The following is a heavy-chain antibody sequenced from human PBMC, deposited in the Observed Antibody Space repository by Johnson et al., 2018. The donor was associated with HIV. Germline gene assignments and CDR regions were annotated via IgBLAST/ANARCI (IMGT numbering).Heavy chain of an antibody. V-gene: IGHV3-30*04. CDR2: ISYDGSNK. CDR3: GRDISPFYDSSGSDAFDI. J-gene: IGHJ3*02. D-gene: IGHD3-22*01. Sequence: QVQLVESGGGVVQPGRSLRLSCAASGFTFSSYAMHWVRQAPGKGLEWVAVISYDGSNKYYADSVKGRFTISRDNSKNTLYLQMNSLRAEDTAVYYCGRDISPFYDSSGSDAFDIWGQGTMVTVSS. CDR1: GFTFSSYA.